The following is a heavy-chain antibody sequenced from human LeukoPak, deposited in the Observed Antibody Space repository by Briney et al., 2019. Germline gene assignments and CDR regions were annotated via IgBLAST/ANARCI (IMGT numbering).Heavy chain of an antibody. D-gene: IGHD6-6*01. V-gene: IGHV3-23*01. Sequence: GGSLRLSCAASGFIFSSYAMSWVRQAPGKGLEWVSTISGSGGSTYYADSVKGRFTISRDSSSSTLFLQMKSLRAEDTATYYCAKEVAAGRKGIDYWGQGILVTVSS. CDR1: GFIFSSYA. J-gene: IGHJ4*02. CDR3: AKEVAAGRKGIDY. CDR2: ISGSGGST.